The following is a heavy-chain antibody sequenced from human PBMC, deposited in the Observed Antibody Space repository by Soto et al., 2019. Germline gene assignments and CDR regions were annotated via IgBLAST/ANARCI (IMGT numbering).Heavy chain of an antibody. J-gene: IGHJ6*02. V-gene: IGHV1-18*04. D-gene: IGHD2-15*01. CDR1: GFTVTSYW. Sequence: ASVKVSCKASGFTVTSYWINWLRQAPGQGRECMVRISADNGNTNYAQKIQGRVTMTTDTSTSSAFIELRSLRSDDTALYYCAREAPGEDIIYSYGMDVWGQGTTVTVSS. CDR2: ISADNGNT. CDR3: AREAPGEDIIYSYGMDV.